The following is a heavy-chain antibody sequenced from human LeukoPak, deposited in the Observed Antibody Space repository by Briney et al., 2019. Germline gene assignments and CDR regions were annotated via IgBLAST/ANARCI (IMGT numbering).Heavy chain of an antibody. Sequence: ASVKVSCKASGYSFTDHYLHWLRQAPGQGLEWMSWIHPKTGVTNYAERFQGRLSLTRDTSNSTLYMEFNSLTSDDTAVYYCARDHNWGPEYWGQGTLVSVSS. CDR3: ARDHNWGPEY. V-gene: IGHV1-2*02. CDR1: GYSFTDHY. D-gene: IGHD7-27*01. J-gene: IGHJ4*02. CDR2: IHPKTGVT.